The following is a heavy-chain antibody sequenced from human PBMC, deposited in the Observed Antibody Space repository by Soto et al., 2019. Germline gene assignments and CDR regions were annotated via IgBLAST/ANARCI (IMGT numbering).Heavy chain of an antibody. CDR3: AREQRRY. J-gene: IGHJ4*02. CDR2: ISYDGSNK. CDR1: GFTFSSYA. Sequence: PGGSLRLSCAASGFTFSSYAMHWVRQAPGKGLEWVAVISYDGSNKYYADSVKGRFTISRDDSKNTLYLHMNSLRVDDTAVYYCAREQRRYWGQGTLVTVSS. V-gene: IGHV3-30*14.